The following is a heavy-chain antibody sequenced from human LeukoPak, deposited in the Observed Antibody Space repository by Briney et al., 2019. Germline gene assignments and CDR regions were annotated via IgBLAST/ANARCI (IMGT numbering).Heavy chain of an antibody. V-gene: IGHV1-18*01. D-gene: IGHD5-18*01. CDR3: ARDFGLASWIQLWLRGFDGMDV. CDR2: ISAYNGNT. J-gene: IGHJ6*02. CDR1: GYTFTSYG. Sequence: GASVKVSCKASGYTFTSYGISWVRQAPGQGLEWMGWISAYNGNTNYAQKLQGRVTMTTDTSTSTAYMELRSLRSDDTAVYYCARDFGLASWIQLWLRGFDGMDVWGQGTTVTVSS.